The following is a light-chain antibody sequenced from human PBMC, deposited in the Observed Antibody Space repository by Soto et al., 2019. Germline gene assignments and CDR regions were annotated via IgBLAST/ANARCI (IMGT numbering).Light chain of an antibody. CDR1: TGAVASGHY. J-gene: IGLJ3*02. V-gene: IGLV7-46*01. Sequence: QAVVTQEPSLTVSPGGTVTLTCDSSTGAVASGHYPYWFQQKPGQAPRTLIYDTSNKHSWTPARFSGSLLGGKAARILSGAQPEDEADYYGLLFYSVVLVFGGGTKLTVL. CDR3: LLFYSVVLV. CDR2: DTS.